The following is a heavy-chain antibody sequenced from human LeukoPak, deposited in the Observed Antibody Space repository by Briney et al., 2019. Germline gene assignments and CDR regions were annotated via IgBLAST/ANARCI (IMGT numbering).Heavy chain of an antibody. CDR3: ARAHLGLLHDY. J-gene: IGHJ4*02. Sequence: GSLRLSCAASGFIFSRYGMSWVRQAPGKGLEWVSAISGSGGTTYYTDSVKGRFTISRDNAKNTLYLQMNSLRAEDTAVYYCARAHLGLLHDYWGQGTLVTVSS. D-gene: IGHD3-22*01. CDR1: GFIFSRYG. CDR2: ISGSGGTT. V-gene: IGHV3-23*01.